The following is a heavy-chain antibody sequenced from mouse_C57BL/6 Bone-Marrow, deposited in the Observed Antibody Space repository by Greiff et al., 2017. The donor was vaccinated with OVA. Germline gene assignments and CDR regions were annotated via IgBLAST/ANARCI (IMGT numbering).Heavy chain of an antibody. D-gene: IGHD1-1*01. V-gene: IGHV1-81*01. CDR2: IYPRSGNT. CDR3: ARRNYGRDFDY. J-gene: IGHJ2*01. CDR1: GYTFTSYG. Sequence: QVQLQQSGAELARPGASVKLSCKASGYTFTSYGISWVKQRTGQGLEWIGEIYPRSGNTYYNEKFKGKATLTADKSSSTAYMELRSLTSEDSAVFFCARRNYGRDFDYWGQGTTLTVSS.